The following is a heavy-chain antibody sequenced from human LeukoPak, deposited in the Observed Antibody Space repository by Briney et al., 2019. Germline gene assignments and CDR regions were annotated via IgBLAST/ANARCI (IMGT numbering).Heavy chain of an antibody. D-gene: IGHD3-22*01. CDR2: IYTSGST. CDR3: ARAALTYYYDSSGYWGFDY. CDR1: GGSISSYY. J-gene: IGHJ4*02. Sequence: PSETLSLTCTVSGGSISSYYWSWIRQPAGKGLEWIGRIYTSGSTNYNPSLKSRITISVDTSKNQFSLKLSSVTAADTAVYYCARAALTYYYDSSGYWGFDYWGQGTLVTVSS. V-gene: IGHV4-4*07.